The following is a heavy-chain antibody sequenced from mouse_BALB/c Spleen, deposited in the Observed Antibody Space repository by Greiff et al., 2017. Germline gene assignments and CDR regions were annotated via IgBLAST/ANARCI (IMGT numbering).Heavy chain of an antibody. CDR2: IDPANGNT. V-gene: IGHV14-3*02. CDR1: GFNIKDTY. D-gene: IGHD1-2*01. J-gene: IGHJ1*01. CDR3: ASYGPDWYFDV. Sequence: VQLKQSGAELVKPGASVKLSCTASGFNIKDTYMHWVKQRPEQGLEWIGRIDPANGNTKYDPKFQGKATITADTSSNTAYLQLSSLTSEDTAVYDCASYGPDWYFDVWGAGTTVTVSA.